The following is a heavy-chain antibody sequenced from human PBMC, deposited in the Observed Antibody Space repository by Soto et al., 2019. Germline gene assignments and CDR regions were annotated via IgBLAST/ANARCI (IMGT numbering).Heavy chain of an antibody. V-gene: IGHV3-21*01. J-gene: IGHJ4*02. CDR3: AREREGIAAAGTSLRLRSEIDY. CDR1: GFTFSSYS. Sequence: EVQLVESGGGLVKPGGSLRLSCAASGFTFSSYSMSWVRQAPGKGLEWVSSISSSSSYIYYADSVKGRFTISRDNAKNSLYLQMNSLRAEDTAVYYCAREREGIAAAGTSLRLRSEIDYWGQGTLVTVSS. D-gene: IGHD6-13*01. CDR2: ISSSSSYI.